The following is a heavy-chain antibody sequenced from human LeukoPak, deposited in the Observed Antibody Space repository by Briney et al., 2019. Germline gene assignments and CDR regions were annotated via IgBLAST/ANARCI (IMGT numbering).Heavy chain of an antibody. D-gene: IGHD2-8*01. CDR1: GYTFTTYG. CDR3: AREVYGHFDF. J-gene: IGHJ4*02. Sequence: ASVKVSCKASGYTFTTYGITWLRQAPGQGLEWMGWISGHNGNTKYAQKLQGRVTMTTDTSARTAYMELRSLGSDDTAAYYCAREVYGHFDFWGQGTLVTVSS. CDR2: ISGHNGNT. V-gene: IGHV1-18*01.